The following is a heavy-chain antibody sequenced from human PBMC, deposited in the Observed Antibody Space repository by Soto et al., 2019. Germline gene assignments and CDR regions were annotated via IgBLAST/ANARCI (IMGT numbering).Heavy chain of an antibody. CDR3: ARLYYYDSSGYYDCFDP. V-gene: IGHV1-18*04. CDR1: GYTFTSYG. Sequence: QVQLVQSGAEVKKPGASVKVSCKASGYTFTSYGISWVRQAPGQGLEWMGWISAYNGNTNYAQKLQGRVTMTTDTSTSTAYMELRSLRSDDTAVYYCARLYYYDSSGYYDCFDPWGQGTLVTVSS. J-gene: IGHJ5*02. CDR2: ISAYNGNT. D-gene: IGHD3-22*01.